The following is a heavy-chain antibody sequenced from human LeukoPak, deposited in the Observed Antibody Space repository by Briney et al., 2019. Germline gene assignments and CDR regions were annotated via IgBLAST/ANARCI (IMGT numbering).Heavy chain of an antibody. J-gene: IGHJ3*02. D-gene: IGHD1-26*01. V-gene: IGHV3-7*01. CDR3: AKLCVGATDAFDI. CDR2: IDQDGSEG. Sequence: GGSLRLSCAASGLTFNNFWMSWVRQSPGKGLEWVASIDQDGSEGQYADSVKGRFTISRDNARNSLYLQMNSLRAEDTAVYYCAKLCVGATDAFDIWGQGTMVTVSS. CDR1: GLTFNNFW.